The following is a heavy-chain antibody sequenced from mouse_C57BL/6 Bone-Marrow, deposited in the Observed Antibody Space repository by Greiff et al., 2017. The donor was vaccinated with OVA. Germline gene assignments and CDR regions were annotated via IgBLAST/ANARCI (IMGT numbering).Heavy chain of an antibody. CDR1: GYTFTEYT. CDR2: FYPGSGSI. Sequence: VKLMESGAELVKPGASVKLSCKASGYTFTEYTIHWVKQRSGQGLEWIGWFYPGSGSIKYNEKFKDKATLTADKSSSTVYMELSRLTSEDSAVYFCARHPPYYYAMDYWGQGTSVTVSS. CDR3: ARHPPYYYAMDY. V-gene: IGHV1-62-2*01. J-gene: IGHJ4*01.